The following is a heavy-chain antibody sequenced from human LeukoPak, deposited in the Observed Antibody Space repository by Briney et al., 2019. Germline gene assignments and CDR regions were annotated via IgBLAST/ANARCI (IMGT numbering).Heavy chain of an antibody. Sequence: ASVKVSCKASGYTFTSYDINWVRQATGQGLGWMGWMNPNSGNTGYAQKFQGRVTMTRNTSISTAYMELSSLRSEDTAVYYCARAEAWLRLNSYYYMDVWGKGTTVTISS. CDR3: ARAEAWLRLNSYYYMDV. CDR2: MNPNSGNT. D-gene: IGHD5-12*01. CDR1: GYTFTSYD. J-gene: IGHJ6*03. V-gene: IGHV1-8*01.